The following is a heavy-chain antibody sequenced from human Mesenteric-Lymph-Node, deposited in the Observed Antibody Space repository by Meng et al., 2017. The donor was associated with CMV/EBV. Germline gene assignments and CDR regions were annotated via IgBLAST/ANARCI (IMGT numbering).Heavy chain of an antibody. V-gene: IGHV2-5*02. Sequence: HIPLKESGPTLVKPTQTPTLTGTFSGFSFSTSGVGVGWIRQPPGKALEWLALIYWDDDKRYSPSLKSRLTLTKDTSKNQVFLTMTNMDPVDTATYYCAHSSGIAAAGPFYFDSWGQGSLVTVSS. D-gene: IGHD6-13*01. CDR2: IYWDDDK. J-gene: IGHJ4*02. CDR3: AHSSGIAAAGPFYFDS. CDR1: GFSFSTSGVG.